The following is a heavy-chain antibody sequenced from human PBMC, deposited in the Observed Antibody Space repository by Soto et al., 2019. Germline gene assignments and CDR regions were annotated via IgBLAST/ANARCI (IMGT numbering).Heavy chain of an antibody. V-gene: IGHV3-30-3*01. CDR1: GFTFSSYA. CDR3: ARDYGDALDY. J-gene: IGHJ4*02. Sequence: GGSLRLSCAASGFTFSSYAMHWVRQAPGKGLEWVAVISYDGSNKYYADSVKGRFTISRDNSKNTLYLQMNSLRAEDTAVYYCARDYGDALDYWGQGTLVTVSS. D-gene: IGHD4-17*01. CDR2: ISYDGSNK.